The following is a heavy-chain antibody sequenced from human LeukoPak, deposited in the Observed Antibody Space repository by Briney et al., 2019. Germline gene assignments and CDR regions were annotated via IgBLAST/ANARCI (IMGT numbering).Heavy chain of an antibody. CDR1: GFTFSSYG. J-gene: IGHJ4*02. CDR3: AKSIAPAGTRFWIDY. CDR2: IRYDGSDK. D-gene: IGHD6-13*01. Sequence: AGGSLRLSCAASGFTFSSYGMHWVRQAPGKGLEWGAFIRYDGSDKYYADSVKGRFTISRDNSKNTLYLQMNSLKPEDTVVYYCAKSIAPAGTRFWIDYWGQGTLVTVSS. V-gene: IGHV3-30*02.